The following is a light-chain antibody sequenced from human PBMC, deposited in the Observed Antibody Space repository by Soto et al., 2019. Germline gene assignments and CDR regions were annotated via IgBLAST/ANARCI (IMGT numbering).Light chain of an antibody. Sequence: EIVLTQSPGTLSLSPGERATLSCRASQSVSSSYLAWYQQKPGQAPRLLIYGASSRATGIPDRFSGSGSGTDFTLTSSRLEPEDFAVYYCQQYGNSPAFGGGTKVXIK. J-gene: IGKJ4*01. CDR3: QQYGNSPA. CDR1: QSVSSSY. V-gene: IGKV3-20*01. CDR2: GAS.